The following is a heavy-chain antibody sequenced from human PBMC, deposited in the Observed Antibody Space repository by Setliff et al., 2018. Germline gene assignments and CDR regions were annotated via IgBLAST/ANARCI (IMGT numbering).Heavy chain of an antibody. J-gene: IGHJ4*02. CDR3: ATLTGDRGVDY. CDR2: IYTSGST. CDR1: GGSISSGSYY. Sequence: SETLSLTCTVSGGSISSGSYYWSWIRQPAGKGLEWIGRIYTSGSTSYNSSLKSRVSISVDTSKNQFSLNLNSVTAADTAVYYCATLTGDRGVDYWGQGRLVTVSS. D-gene: IGHD7-27*01. V-gene: IGHV4-61*02.